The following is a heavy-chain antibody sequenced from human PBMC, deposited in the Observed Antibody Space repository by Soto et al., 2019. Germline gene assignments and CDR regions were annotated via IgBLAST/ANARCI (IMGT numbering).Heavy chain of an antibody. CDR3: ARGGFYYSSGYYLTNDFDY. CDR2: VSHDGNNK. CDR1: GFTFSNFA. J-gene: IGHJ4*02. V-gene: IGHV3-30*04. Sequence: QVHLVESGGGVVQPGRSLTLSCAVSGFTFSNFAMYWVRQAPGKGLEWVALVSHDGNNKYYADSVKGRFTVSRDKSKNTLVLGVNSLRTEDTAVYYCARGGFYYSSGYYLTNDFDYLGQGTLVTVSS. D-gene: IGHD3-22*01.